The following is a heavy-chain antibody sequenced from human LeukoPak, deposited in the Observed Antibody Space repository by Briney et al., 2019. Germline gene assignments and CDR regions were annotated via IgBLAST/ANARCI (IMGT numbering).Heavy chain of an antibody. CDR2: IYYSGII. V-gene: IGHV4-59*06. J-gene: IGHJ4*02. D-gene: IGHD3-22*01. Sequence: SETLSLTCTVSGGSISSYYWSWIRQPPGKGLEWIGYIYYSGIIYYNPSLKSRVTISVDTSKNQFSLKLGSVTAADTAVYYSARFGSSGYFDYWGQGALVTVSS. CDR3: ARFGSSGYFDY. CDR1: GGSISSYY.